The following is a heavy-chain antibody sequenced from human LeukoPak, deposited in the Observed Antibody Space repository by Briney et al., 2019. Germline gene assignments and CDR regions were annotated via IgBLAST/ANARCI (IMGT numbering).Heavy chain of an antibody. CDR2: INQDGTDS. D-gene: IGHD3-22*01. CDR1: GFTFSDFW. J-gene: IGHJ5*02. Sequence: PGGSLRLFCAASGFTFSDFWMNWVRQAPGKGLEWVANINQDGTDSFYADSVRGRFTISRDNAKNSLYLHMNSLRADDTAVYYCARILNSGGYWYQLSLDLWGQGILVTVSS. V-gene: IGHV3-7*01. CDR3: ARILNSGGYWYQLSLDL.